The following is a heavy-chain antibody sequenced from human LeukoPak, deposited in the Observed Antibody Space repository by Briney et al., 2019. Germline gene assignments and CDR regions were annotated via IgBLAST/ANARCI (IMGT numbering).Heavy chain of an antibody. CDR2: IIPILGTI. J-gene: IGHJ1*01. V-gene: IGHV1-69*10. CDR1: EGTFSSYA. D-gene: IGHD3-22*01. CDR3: ARVAPGIVVP. Sequence: SVKVPCKASEGTFSSYAISWVRQAPGQGLEWMGWIIPILGTIDYAQKFQGRVTLTADRSTTTAYMELRSLRSDDTAVYYCARVAPGIVVPWGQGTLVTVSS.